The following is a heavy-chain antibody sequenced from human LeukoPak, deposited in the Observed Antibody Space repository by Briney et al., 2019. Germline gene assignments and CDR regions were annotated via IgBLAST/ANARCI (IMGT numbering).Heavy chain of an antibody. V-gene: IGHV3-48*01. CDR1: GFTFSSYS. CDR2: ISDGSSTI. D-gene: IGHD5-18*01. J-gene: IGHJ4*02. CDR3: AKERDTAMVTIDY. Sequence: PGGSLRLSCAASGFTFSSYSMNWVRQAPGKGLEWVSFISDGSSTIYYADSVKGRFTISRDNAQNSLYLQMNSLRAEDTAVYYCAKERDTAMVTIDYWGQGTLVTVSS.